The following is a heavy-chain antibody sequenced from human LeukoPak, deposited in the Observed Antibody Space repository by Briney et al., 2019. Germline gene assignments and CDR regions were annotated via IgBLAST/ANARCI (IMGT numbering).Heavy chain of an antibody. J-gene: IGHJ4*02. CDR3: AGEETPTTYYYDSSGYQEHY. CDR1: GYTFTSYA. CDR2: INTNTGNP. D-gene: IGHD3-22*01. Sequence: ASVKASCKASGYTFTSYAMNWVRQAPGQGLEWMGWINTNTGNPTYAQGFTGRFVFSLDTSVSTAYLQISSLKAEDTAVYYCAGEETPTTYYYDSSGYQEHYWGQGTLVTVSS. V-gene: IGHV7-4-1*02.